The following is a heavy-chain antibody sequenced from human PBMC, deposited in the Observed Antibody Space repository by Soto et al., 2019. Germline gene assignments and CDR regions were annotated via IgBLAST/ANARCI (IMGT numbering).Heavy chain of an antibody. CDR2: INHSGST. CDR1: GGSFSGYY. CDR3: ARGRRNGAFDI. Sequence: PSETLSLTCAVYGGSFSGYYWSWIRQPPGKGLEWIGEINHSGSTNYNPSLKSRVTTSVDTSKNQFSLKLSSVTAADTAVYYCARGRRNGAFDIWGQGTMVTVSS. V-gene: IGHV4-34*01. J-gene: IGHJ3*02. D-gene: IGHD1-1*01.